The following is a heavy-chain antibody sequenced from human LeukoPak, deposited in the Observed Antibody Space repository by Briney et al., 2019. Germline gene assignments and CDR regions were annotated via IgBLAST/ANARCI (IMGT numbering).Heavy chain of an antibody. CDR2: INPTGGST. Sequence: GASVKLSCKASGYTVTSYYMHWVRQAPGQGLEGRGIINPTGGSTSYAQKFQGRVTMTRNTPISTAYIEMGSLTSEDTAVYYCARGAARAAFDLWGQGTMVTVSS. CDR1: GYTVTSYY. D-gene: IGHD6-13*01. J-gene: IGHJ3*01. CDR3: ARGAARAAFDL. V-gene: IGHV1-46*01.